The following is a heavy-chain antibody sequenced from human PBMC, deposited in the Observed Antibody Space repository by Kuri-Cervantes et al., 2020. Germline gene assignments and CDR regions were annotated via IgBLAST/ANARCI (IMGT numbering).Heavy chain of an antibody. CDR1: GYTFSSYG. J-gene: IGHJ4*02. V-gene: IGHV1-2*04. D-gene: IGHD6-13*01. CDR2: INPNSGGT. CDR3: ARIAAAGYDY. Sequence: ASVKVSCKASGYTFSSYGITWVRQAPGQGLEWMGWINPNSGGTNYAQKFQGWVTMTRDTSISTAYMELSRLRSDDTAVYYCARIAAAGYDYWGQGTLVTVSS.